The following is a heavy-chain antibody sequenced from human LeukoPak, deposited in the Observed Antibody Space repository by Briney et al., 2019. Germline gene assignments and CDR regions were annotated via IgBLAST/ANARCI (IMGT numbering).Heavy chain of an antibody. CDR3: TTDKDSGSYYGNSFDY. V-gene: IGHV3-15*01. CDR2: IKSKTDGGTT. CDR1: GFTFSNAW. J-gene: IGHJ4*02. D-gene: IGHD1-26*01. Sequence: PGGSLRPSCAASGFTFSNAWMSWVRQAPGKGLEWVGRIKSKTDGGTTDYAAPVKGRFTISRDDSKNTLYLQMNSLKTEDTAVYYCTTDKDSGSYYGNSFDYWGQGTLVTVSS.